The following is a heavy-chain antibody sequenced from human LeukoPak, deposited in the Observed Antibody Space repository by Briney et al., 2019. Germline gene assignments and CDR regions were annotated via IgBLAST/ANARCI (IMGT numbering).Heavy chain of an antibody. CDR3: AREGYSSSCDY. J-gene: IGHJ4*02. D-gene: IGHD6-6*01. CDR2: ISSSSSTI. Sequence: GGSLRLSCAASGFTFSSYWMSWVRQAPGKGLEWVSYISSSSSTIYYADSVKGRFTISRDNAKNSLYLQMNSLRAEDTAVYYCAREGYSSSCDYWGQRTLVTVSS. V-gene: IGHV3-48*01. CDR1: GFTFSSYW.